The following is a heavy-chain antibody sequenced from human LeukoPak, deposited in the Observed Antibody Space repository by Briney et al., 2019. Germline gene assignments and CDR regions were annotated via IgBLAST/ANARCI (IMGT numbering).Heavy chain of an antibody. CDR1: GYTLTELS. CDR2: FDPEDGET. CDR3: ATRVVAMVRGVSGPFDL. J-gene: IGHJ2*01. Sequence: ASVKVSCKVSGYTLTELSMHWVRQAPGKGLEWMGGFDPEDGETIYAQKFQGRVTMTEDTSTGTAYMELSSLRSEDTAVYYCATRVVAMVRGVSGPFDLWGRGTLVTVSS. V-gene: IGHV1-24*01. D-gene: IGHD3-10*01.